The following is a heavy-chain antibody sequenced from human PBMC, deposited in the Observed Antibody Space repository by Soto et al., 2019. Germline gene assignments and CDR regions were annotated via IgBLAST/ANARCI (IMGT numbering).Heavy chain of an antibody. CDR1: GYTFTSYA. D-gene: IGHD2-21*02. CDR2: INAGNGNT. V-gene: IGHV1-3*01. J-gene: IGHJ4*02. CDR3: ARSIVVVTALHY. Sequence: ASVKVSCKASGYTFTSYAMHWVRQAPGQRLEWMGWINAGNGNTKYSQKFQGRVTITRDTSASTAYMELSSLRSEDTAVYYCARSIVVVTALHYWGQGTLVTGSS.